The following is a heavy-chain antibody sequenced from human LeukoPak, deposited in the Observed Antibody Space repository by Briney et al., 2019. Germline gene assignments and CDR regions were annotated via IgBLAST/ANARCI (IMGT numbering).Heavy chain of an antibody. J-gene: IGHJ4*02. D-gene: IGHD3-10*01. Sequence: SVRVSCKASGGTFSSYAISWVRQAPGQGREWMGRIIPILGIANYAQKFQGRVTITADKSTSTAYMELSSLRSEDTAVYYCARGRYGSGSYYTYYFDYWGQGTLVTVSS. V-gene: IGHV1-69*04. CDR2: IIPILGIA. CDR1: GGTFSSYA. CDR3: ARGRYGSGSYYTYYFDY.